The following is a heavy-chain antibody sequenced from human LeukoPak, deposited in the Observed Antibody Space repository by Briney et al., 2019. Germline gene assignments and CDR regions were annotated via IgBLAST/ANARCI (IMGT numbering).Heavy chain of an antibody. D-gene: IGHD2-15*01. CDR2: IYSGGTT. Sequence: GGSLRLSCAASGFTVSSNYMSWVRQAPGKGLEWVSIIYSGGTTYYADSVKGRFTISRDNSKNTLYLQMNSLRAEDTAVYYCATSTAGYCSGRVCSKYYFHYGINVWGPGTTVIVSS. CDR1: GFTVSSNY. CDR3: ATSTAGYCSGRVCSKYYFHYGINV. V-gene: IGHV3-66*01. J-gene: IGHJ6*02.